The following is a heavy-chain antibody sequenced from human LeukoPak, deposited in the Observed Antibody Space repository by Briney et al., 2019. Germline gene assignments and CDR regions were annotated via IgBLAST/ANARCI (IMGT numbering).Heavy chain of an antibody. CDR3: AKSTFGGVIGPLDY. D-gene: IGHD3-16*02. CDR2: ISWNSGSI. V-gene: IGHV3-9*01. Sequence: QTGGSLRLSCAASGFTFDDYAMHWVRQAPGKGLEWVSGISWNSGSIGYADSVKGRFTISRDDAKNSLYLQMNSLRAEDTALYYCAKSTFGGVIGPLDYWGQGTLVTVSS. CDR1: GFTFDDYA. J-gene: IGHJ4*02.